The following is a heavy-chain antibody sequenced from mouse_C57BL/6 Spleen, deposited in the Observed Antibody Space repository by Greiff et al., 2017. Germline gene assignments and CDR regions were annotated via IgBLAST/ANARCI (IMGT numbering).Heavy chain of an antibody. J-gene: IGHJ4*01. V-gene: IGHV5-6*01. Sequence: EVMLVESGGDLVKPGGSLKLSCAASGFTFSSYGMSWVRQTPDKRLEWVATISSGGSYTYYPDSVKGRFTISRDNAKNTLYLQMSSLESEDTAMYYCARLGSRHYYAMDYWGQGTSVTVSS. CDR2: ISSGGSYT. CDR1: GFTFSSYG. D-gene: IGHD1-1*01. CDR3: ARLGSRHYYAMDY.